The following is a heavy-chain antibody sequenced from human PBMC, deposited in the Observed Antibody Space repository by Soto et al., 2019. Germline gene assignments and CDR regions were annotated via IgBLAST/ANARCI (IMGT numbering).Heavy chain of an antibody. CDR2: IHYSGST. V-gene: IGHV4-59*01. CDR1: GGSISSYY. J-gene: IGHJ5*02. D-gene: IGHD5-12*01. Sequence: SETLSLTCTVSGGSISSYYWSWIRQPPGKGLEWIGYIHYSGSTNYNPSLKSRVTISVDTSKNQFSLKLSSVTAADTAVYYCARVYSGYDYWFDPWGQGTLVTVSS. CDR3: ARVYSGYDYWFDP.